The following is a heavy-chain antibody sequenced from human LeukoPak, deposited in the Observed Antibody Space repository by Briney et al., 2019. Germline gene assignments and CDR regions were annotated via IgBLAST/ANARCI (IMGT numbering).Heavy chain of an antibody. CDR3: ARLLSSGGVVVPAAKVFDP. D-gene: IGHD2-2*01. Sequence: ASVKVSCKASGYTFANYAVHWVRQAPGQGLEWMGWISAYNGNTNYAQKLQGRVTMTTDTSTSTAYMELRSLRSDDTAVYYCARLLSSGGVVVPAAKVFDPWGQGTLVTVSS. CDR2: ISAYNGNT. J-gene: IGHJ5*02. V-gene: IGHV1-18*04. CDR1: GYTFANYA.